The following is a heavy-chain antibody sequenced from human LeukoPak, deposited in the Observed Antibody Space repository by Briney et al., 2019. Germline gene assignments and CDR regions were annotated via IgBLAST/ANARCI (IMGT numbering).Heavy chain of an antibody. V-gene: IGHV1-18*01. CDR3: ARDLGPYGSGSQNYYYYYYMDV. CDR1: GYTFTSYG. J-gene: IGHJ6*03. CDR2: ISAYNGNT. D-gene: IGHD3-10*01. Sequence: GASVKVSCKASGYTFTSYGIGWVRQAPGQGLEWMGWISAYNGNTNYAQKLQGRVTMTTDTSTSTAYMELRSLRSDDTAVYYCARDLGPYGSGSQNYYYYYYMDVWGKGTTVTISS.